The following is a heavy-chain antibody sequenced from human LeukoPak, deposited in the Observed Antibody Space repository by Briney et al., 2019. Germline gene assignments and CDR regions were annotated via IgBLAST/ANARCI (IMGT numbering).Heavy chain of an antibody. J-gene: IGHJ6*02. CDR1: GFTFSIYW. D-gene: IGHD3-9*01. CDR2: INQDGSEK. V-gene: IGHV3-7*03. Sequence: PGRSLRLSCAPSGFTFSIYWMSWVRQAPGKGLEWVANINQDGSEKYYVDSVMGRFTISRDNSKNTLYLQMNSLRAEDTAVYYCAKVPLYDILTGYRYGMDVWGQGTTVTVSS. CDR3: AKVPLYDILTGYRYGMDV.